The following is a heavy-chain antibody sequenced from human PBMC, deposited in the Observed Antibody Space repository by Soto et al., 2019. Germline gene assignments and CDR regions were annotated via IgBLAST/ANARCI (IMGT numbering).Heavy chain of an antibody. V-gene: IGHV3-23*01. CDR1: GFTFSSYA. CDR3: ARGSRIVMMVYAVNIDV. D-gene: IGHD2-8*01. CDR2: ISGSSRT. J-gene: IGHJ4*02. Sequence: PGGSLRLSCAASGFTFSSYAMSWVRQAPGKGLEWVSAISGSSRTYYADSVKGRFTISKDSSKNTVYLQMNSLRVEDTAVYYCARGSRIVMMVYAVNIDVWGPGALVTGSS.